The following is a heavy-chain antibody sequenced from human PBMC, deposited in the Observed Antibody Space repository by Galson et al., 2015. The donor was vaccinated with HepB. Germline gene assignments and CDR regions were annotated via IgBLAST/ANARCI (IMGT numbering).Heavy chain of an antibody. V-gene: IGHV3-33*08. CDR3: ARGGLVVVVTPTQ. Sequence: SLRLSCAASGFTVSSNYMSWVRQAPGKGLEWVAVIWYDGSNKYYADSVKGRFTISRDNSKNTLYLQMNSLRAEDTAVYYCARGGLVVVVTPTQWGQGTLVTVSS. CDR1: GFTVSSNY. J-gene: IGHJ4*02. D-gene: IGHD3-22*01. CDR2: IWYDGSNK.